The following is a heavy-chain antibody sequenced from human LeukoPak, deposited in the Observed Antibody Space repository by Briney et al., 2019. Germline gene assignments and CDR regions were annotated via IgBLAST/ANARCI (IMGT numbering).Heavy chain of an antibody. J-gene: IGHJ6*02. Sequence: ASVKVSCKASGYTFINYGITWVRQAPGQGLEWMGLISVYNGNTNYAQKLQGRVTMTTDTSTSTAYMELRSLRSDDTAVYYCARLYSSGFYYYYGMDVWGQGTTVTVSS. CDR3: ARLYSSGFYYYYGMDV. CDR1: GYTFINYG. V-gene: IGHV1-18*01. D-gene: IGHD6-19*01. CDR2: ISVYNGNT.